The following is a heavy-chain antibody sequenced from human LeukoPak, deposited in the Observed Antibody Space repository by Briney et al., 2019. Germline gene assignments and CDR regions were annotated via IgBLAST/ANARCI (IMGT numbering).Heavy chain of an antibody. CDR2: INHSGST. D-gene: IGHD2-15*01. V-gene: IGHV4-34*01. J-gene: IGHJ5*02. CDR3: AKSSVVVVAATYDTYNWFDP. CDR1: GGSFSGYY. Sequence: SEALSLTCAVYGGSFSGYYWSWIRQPPGKGLEWIGEINHSGSTNYNPSLKSRVTISVDTSKNQFSLQLNSVTPEDTAVYYCAKSSVVVVAATYDTYNWFDPWGQGTLVTVSS.